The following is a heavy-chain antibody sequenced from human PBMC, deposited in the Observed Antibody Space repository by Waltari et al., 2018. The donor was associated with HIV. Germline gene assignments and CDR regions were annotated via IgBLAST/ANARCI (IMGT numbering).Heavy chain of an antibody. D-gene: IGHD3-9*01. CDR3: ARAREVLRYFDWYDY. CDR1: GGSISSSSYF. CDR2: IYYSGST. Sequence: QLQLQESGPGLVKPSETLSLTCTVSGGSISSSSYFWGWLRQPPGKGLEWIGSIYYSGSTYYNPSLKSRVTISVDTSKNQFSLKVSSVTAADTAVYYCARAREVLRYFDWYDYWGQGTLVTVSS. V-gene: IGHV4-39*01. J-gene: IGHJ4*02.